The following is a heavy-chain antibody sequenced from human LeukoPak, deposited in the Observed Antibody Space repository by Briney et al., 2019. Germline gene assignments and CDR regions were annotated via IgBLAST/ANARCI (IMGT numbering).Heavy chain of an antibody. J-gene: IGHJ5*02. CDR3: ARGTIVTFGGFDP. CDR2: IIPIFGTA. Sequence: SVTVSCKASGGTFSSYAISWVRQAPGQGLEWMGGIIPIFGTANYAQKFQGRVTITTDESTSTAYMELSSLRSEDTAVYYCARGTIVTFGGFDPWGQGTLVTVSS. D-gene: IGHD3-16*01. V-gene: IGHV1-69*05. CDR1: GGTFSSYA.